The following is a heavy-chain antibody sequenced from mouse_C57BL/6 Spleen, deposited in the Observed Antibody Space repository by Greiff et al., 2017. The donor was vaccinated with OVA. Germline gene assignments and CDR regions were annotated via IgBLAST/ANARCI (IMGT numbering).Heavy chain of an antibody. CDR3: ARSYDYDDYYAMDY. CDR1: GYAFTNYL. J-gene: IGHJ4*01. CDR2: INPGSGGT. D-gene: IGHD2-4*01. Sequence: VMLVESGAELVRPGTSVKVSCKASGYAFTNYLIEWVKQRPGQGLEWIGVINPGSGGTNYNEKFKGKATLTADKSSSTAYMQLSSLTSEDSAVYFCARSYDYDDYYAMDYWGQGTSVTVSS. V-gene: IGHV1-54*01.